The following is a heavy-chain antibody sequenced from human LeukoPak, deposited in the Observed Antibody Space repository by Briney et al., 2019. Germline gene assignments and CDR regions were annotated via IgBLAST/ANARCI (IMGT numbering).Heavy chain of an antibody. Sequence: GGSLRLSCAASGFTFSTYWMSWVRQAPGKGLEWVANIRKDGSIKHYVDSVTGRFTISRDNAKNSLFLQLNSLRAEDTAVYYCARGRGRIYDRSGYYLRAIAFDIWGRGTMVTVSS. J-gene: IGHJ3*02. CDR2: IRKDGSIK. CDR1: GFTFSTYW. CDR3: ARGRGRIYDRSGYYLRAIAFDI. V-gene: IGHV3-7*01. D-gene: IGHD3-22*01.